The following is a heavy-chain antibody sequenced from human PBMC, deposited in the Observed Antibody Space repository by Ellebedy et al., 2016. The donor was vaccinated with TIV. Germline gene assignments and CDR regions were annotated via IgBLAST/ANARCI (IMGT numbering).Heavy chain of an antibody. D-gene: IGHD4-17*01. J-gene: IGHJ5*02. CDR1: GFTFSSYA. Sequence: GGSLRLXXAASGFTFSSYALSWVRQAPGQGLEWVSAISGSGGSTYSAASVKGRFTISRDNSKNTLYLQMNSLRAEDTAVYYCAKIATTVTTNWFDPWGQGTLVTVSS. CDR3: AKIATTVTTNWFDP. V-gene: IGHV3-23*01. CDR2: ISGSGGST.